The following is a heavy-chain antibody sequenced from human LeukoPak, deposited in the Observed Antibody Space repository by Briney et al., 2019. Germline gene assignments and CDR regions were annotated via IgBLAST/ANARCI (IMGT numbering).Heavy chain of an antibody. CDR3: AKEGRGGFDI. CDR2: IGYDGSNK. J-gene: IGHJ3*02. CDR1: GFTFSRSG. V-gene: IGHV3-30*02. D-gene: IGHD3-16*01. Sequence: GGSLRLSCAASGFTFSRSGMHWVRQAPGKGLEWVTFIGYDGSNKYYADSVKGRFTISRDNSKNTLYLQMNSLRAEDTAVYYCAKEGRGGFDIWGQGTMVTVSS.